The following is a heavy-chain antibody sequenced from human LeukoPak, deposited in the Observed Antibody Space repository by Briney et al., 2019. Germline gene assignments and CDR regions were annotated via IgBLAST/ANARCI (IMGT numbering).Heavy chain of an antibody. CDR3: ARSLSTGPSAAGDAFYFYYGLDV. CDR2: IYYRGST. V-gene: IGHV4-59*11. Sequence: PSETLSLTCNVAGGSISNHYWSWIRQPPGKGLEWIAYIYYRGSTNYNPPLTSRVAISVDASKNQFSLKLTSVTAADTAVYYCARSLSTGPSAAGDAFYFYYGLDVWGQGTTVTVSS. CDR1: GGSISNHY. D-gene: IGHD6-13*01. J-gene: IGHJ6*02.